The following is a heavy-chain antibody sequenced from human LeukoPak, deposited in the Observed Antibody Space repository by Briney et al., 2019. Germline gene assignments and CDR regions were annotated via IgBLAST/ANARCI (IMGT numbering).Heavy chain of an antibody. Sequence: PSETLSLTCTVSGGSISTYFWGWIRQPPGKGLEWIGYIYYTGSTYYSSSLKSRVTTSMDTSKNQFSLKLISVTAADAAVYYCARVRSYCSGGSCYPYYFDYWGQGTLVTVSS. D-gene: IGHD2-15*01. CDR3: ARVRSYCSGGSCYPYYFDY. J-gene: IGHJ4*02. CDR1: GGSISTYF. CDR2: IYYTGST. V-gene: IGHV4-59*01.